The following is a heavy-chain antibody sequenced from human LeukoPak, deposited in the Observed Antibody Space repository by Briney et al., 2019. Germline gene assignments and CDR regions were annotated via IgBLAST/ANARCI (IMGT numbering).Heavy chain of an antibody. D-gene: IGHD3-10*01. V-gene: IGHV3-53*01. CDR2: IYSGGRT. CDR3: ARGLGRELDGAFDI. CDR1: GFIVSSNY. Sequence: GGSLRLSCAASGFIVSSNYMSWVRQAPGKGLEWVSVIYSGGRTYYADSVKGRSTISRDNSRNTLYLQMNSLRAEDTAVYYCARGLGRELDGAFDIWGQGTMVTVSS. J-gene: IGHJ3*02.